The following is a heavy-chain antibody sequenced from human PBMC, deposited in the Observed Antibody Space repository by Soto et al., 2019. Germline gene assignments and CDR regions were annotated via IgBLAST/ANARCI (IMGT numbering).Heavy chain of an antibody. Sequence: QITLKESGPTLVKPTQTLTLTCTFSGFSLSTSGVGVGWIRQPPGKALEWLAFLYWDDDKRYSPSLKSRLTITKVTSKHQVLLTMTNMDPVDTATYYCAGTSVNWGSRRLVDYWGQGTLVTVAS. V-gene: IGHV2-5*02. J-gene: IGHJ4*02. CDR3: AGTSVNWGSRRLVDY. D-gene: IGHD7-27*01. CDR1: GFSLSTSGVG. CDR2: LYWDDDK.